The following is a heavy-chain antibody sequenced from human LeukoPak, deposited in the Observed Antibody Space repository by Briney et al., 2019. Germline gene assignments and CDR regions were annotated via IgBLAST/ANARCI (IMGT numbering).Heavy chain of an antibody. CDR1: EFSVSSKY. Sequence: GGSLRLSCAASEFSVSSKYMTWVRQAPGKGLEWVSAISGSGGSTYYADSVKGRFTISRDNSKNTLYLQMNSLRAEDTAVYYCAKDVSSSSWYPRLDYWGQGTLVTVSS. J-gene: IGHJ4*02. CDR3: AKDVSSSSWYPRLDY. V-gene: IGHV3-23*01. D-gene: IGHD6-13*01. CDR2: ISGSGGST.